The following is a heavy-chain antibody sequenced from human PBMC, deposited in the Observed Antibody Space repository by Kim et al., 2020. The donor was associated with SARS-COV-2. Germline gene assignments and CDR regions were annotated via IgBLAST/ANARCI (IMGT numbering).Heavy chain of an antibody. V-gene: IGHV3-49*03. Sequence: GGSLRLSCTASGFTFGDYAMSWFRQAPGKGLEWVGFIRSKAYGGTTEYAASVKGRFTISRDDSKSIAYLQMNSLKTEDTAVYYCTREVGGGNSVPYYYYYGMDVWGQGTTVTVSS. CDR1: GFTFGDYA. D-gene: IGHD2-21*02. CDR3: TREVGGGNSVPYYYYYGMDV. J-gene: IGHJ6*02. CDR2: IRSKAYGGTT.